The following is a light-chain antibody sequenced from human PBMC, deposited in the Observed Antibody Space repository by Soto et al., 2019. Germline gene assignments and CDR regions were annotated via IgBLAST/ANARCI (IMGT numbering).Light chain of an antibody. CDR3: QQYSRSRHT. J-gene: IGKJ4*01. CDR2: GAS. V-gene: IGKV3-20*01. CDR1: QSVSSSF. Sequence: EIVLTQSPGTLSLSPGERATLSCRPSQSVSSSFLAWYQQKPGQAPRLLIYGASTRATGIPDRFSGSGSGTEFTLTISRLEPEDFAVYYCQQYSRSRHTFGGGTKVEVK.